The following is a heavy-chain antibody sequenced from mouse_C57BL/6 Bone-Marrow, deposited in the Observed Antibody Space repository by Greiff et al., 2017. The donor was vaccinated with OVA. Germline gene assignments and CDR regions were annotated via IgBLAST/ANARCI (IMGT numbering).Heavy chain of an antibody. CDR1: GYSFTGYF. CDR2: INPYNGDT. CDR3: ARSGGNYVFSWFAY. Sequence: VQLQQSGPELVKPGDSVKISCKASGYSFTGYFMNWVMQSHGKSLEWIGRINPYNGDTFYNQKFKGKATLTVDKSSSTAHMELRSLTSEDSAVYYCARSGGNYVFSWFAYWGQGTLVTVSA. V-gene: IGHV1-20*01. D-gene: IGHD2-1*01. J-gene: IGHJ3*01.